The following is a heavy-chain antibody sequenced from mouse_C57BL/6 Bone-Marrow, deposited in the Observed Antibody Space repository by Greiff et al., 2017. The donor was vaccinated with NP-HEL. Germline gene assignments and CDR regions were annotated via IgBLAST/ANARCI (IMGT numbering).Heavy chain of an antibody. J-gene: IGHJ4*01. V-gene: IGHV1-64*01. Sequence: QVHVKQSGAELVKPGASVKLSCKASGYTFTSYWMHWVKQRPGQGLEWIGMIHPNSGSTNYNEKFKSKATLTVDKSSSTAYMQLSSLTSEDSAVYYCARKGIGYAMDYWGQGTSVTVSS. CDR1: GYTFTSYW. D-gene: IGHD2-14*01. CDR3: ARKGIGYAMDY. CDR2: IHPNSGST.